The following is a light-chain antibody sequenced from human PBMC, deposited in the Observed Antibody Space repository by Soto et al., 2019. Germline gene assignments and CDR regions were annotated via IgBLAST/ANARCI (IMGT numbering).Light chain of an antibody. J-gene: IGLJ3*02. Sequence: NFMLTQPHSVSESPGKTVTISCTRSNGSIAHNYVQWYQQRPGRAPTTMIYQDNHRASGVADRFSGSIDSSSNSASLTISGLNTEDEADYYCQSFDSNDWVFGGGTKLTVL. CDR2: QDN. CDR3: QSFDSNDWV. V-gene: IGLV6-57*04. CDR1: NGSIAHNY.